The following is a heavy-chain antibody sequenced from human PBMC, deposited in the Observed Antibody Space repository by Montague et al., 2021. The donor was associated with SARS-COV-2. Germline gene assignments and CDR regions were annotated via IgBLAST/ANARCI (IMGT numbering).Heavy chain of an antibody. Sequence: SETLSLTCAVYGGSFSGSYWSCTRLPPGNGLVSIAVIHHSGSTNYNPSLKSRVTISVDTSKNQFSLKLSSVTAADTTVYYCARATLGITMIVVVMTAIDYYFDYWGQGNLVTVSS. V-gene: IGHV4-34*01. CDR2: IHHSGST. J-gene: IGHJ4*02. D-gene: IGHD3-22*01. CDR1: GGSFSGSY. CDR3: ARATLGITMIVVVMTAIDYYFDY.